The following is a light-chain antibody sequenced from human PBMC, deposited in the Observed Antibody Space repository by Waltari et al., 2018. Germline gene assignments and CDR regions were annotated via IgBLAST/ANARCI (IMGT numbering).Light chain of an antibody. Sequence: DIPMTQSPSSLSASVRDRVTLTYRASQSVSDYLNWYQQKPGKAPNLLIYAASNHQNGVSSRFRGDGFGTHFTLTISNLQPEDFAVYYCQQSYSNPYSFGQGTKLEIK. V-gene: IGKV1-39*01. CDR1: QSVSDY. J-gene: IGKJ2*01. CDR3: QQSYSNPYS. CDR2: AAS.